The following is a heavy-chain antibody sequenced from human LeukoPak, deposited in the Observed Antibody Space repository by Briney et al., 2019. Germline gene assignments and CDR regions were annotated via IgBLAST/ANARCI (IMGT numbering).Heavy chain of an antibody. V-gene: IGHV4-4*02. Sequence: SETLSLTCAVSGGSISSSNWWSWVRQPAGKGLEWIGRIYSSGSTNYNPSLKSRVTMSVDTSKNQFSLKLSSVTAADTAVYYCARSDFWSGYYNYWGQGTLVTVSS. D-gene: IGHD3-3*01. J-gene: IGHJ4*02. CDR3: ARSDFWSGYYNY. CDR2: IYSSGST. CDR1: GGSISSSNW.